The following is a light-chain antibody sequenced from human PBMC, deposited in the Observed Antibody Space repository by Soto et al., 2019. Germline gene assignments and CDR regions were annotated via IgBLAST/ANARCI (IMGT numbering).Light chain of an antibody. CDR2: DVS. V-gene: IGLV2-14*03. CDR1: SSDVGGYDS. J-gene: IGLJ3*02. CDR3: SSYTSNTTRV. Sequence: QSALTQPASVSGSPGQSITISCTGTSSDVGGYDSVSWYQQHPGKAPKLMIYDVSNRPSGVSNRFSGSKSGNTASLSLSGLQTEDEAHYYCSSYTSNTTRVFGGGTKLTVL.